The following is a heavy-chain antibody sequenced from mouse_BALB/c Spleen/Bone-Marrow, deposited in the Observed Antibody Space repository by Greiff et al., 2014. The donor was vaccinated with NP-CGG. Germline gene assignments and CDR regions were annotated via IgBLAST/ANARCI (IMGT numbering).Heavy chain of an antibody. CDR1: GFNIKDTY. Sequence: EVQLQQSGAELVKPGASVKLSCTASGFNIKDTYMHWVKQRPEQGLEWIGRIDPANGNTKYDPKFQGEATITADTSSNTAYLQLSSLTSEDTAVDYCAIYYGNYYAMDYWGQGTSVTVSS. J-gene: IGHJ4*01. CDR3: AIYYGNYYAMDY. D-gene: IGHD2-1*01. CDR2: IDPANGNT. V-gene: IGHV14-3*02.